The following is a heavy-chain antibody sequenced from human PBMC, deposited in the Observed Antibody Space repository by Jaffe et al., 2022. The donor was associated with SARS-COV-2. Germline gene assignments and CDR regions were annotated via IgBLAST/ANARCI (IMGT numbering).Heavy chain of an antibody. CDR3: ARYYDPYDRIHPHSLDI. D-gene: IGHD3-22*01. Sequence: QVQLQESGPGLVKPSQTLSLTCTVSGGSINSDSYFWNWIRQPAGKRLEWIGRIYSSGTTHYNPSLRSRVTMSMDTSENQFSLKMNSVTAADTAVYYCARYYDPYDRIHPHSLDIWGQGTMVTVSS. J-gene: IGHJ3*02. CDR2: IYSSGTT. CDR1: GGSINSDSYF. V-gene: IGHV4-61*02.